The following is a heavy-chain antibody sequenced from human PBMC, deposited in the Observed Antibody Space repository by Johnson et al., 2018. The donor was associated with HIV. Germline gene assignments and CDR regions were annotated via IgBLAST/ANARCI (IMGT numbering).Heavy chain of an antibody. D-gene: IGHD3-16*01. V-gene: IGHV3-15*01. CDR1: GFTFSNAW. Sequence: MQLVESGGGLVQPGVSLRLSCAASGFTFSNAWMNWVRQAPGKGLEWVGRIKSKTDGGTTDDAAPVKDRFSISRDDSKNTLYLQMNSLKTEDTAVYYCATGFGPAFERWCKGTMVTVSS. CDR2: IKSKTDGGTT. J-gene: IGHJ3*02. CDR3: ATGFGPAFER.